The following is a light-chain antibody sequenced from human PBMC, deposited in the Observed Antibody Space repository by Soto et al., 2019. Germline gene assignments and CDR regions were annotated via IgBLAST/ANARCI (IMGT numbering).Light chain of an antibody. CDR3: QHYNSYPFT. CDR1: QGIDNW. CDR2: VAS. J-gene: IGKJ2*01. Sequence: DIQMTQSPSSVSASVGDRVTITCRASQGIDNWLAWYQQKPGKAPKLLIYVASNLQSGVPSRFSGSGSGTEFTLTISSLQPEDFATYYCQHYNSYPFTFGQGTELEIK. V-gene: IGKV1D-16*01.